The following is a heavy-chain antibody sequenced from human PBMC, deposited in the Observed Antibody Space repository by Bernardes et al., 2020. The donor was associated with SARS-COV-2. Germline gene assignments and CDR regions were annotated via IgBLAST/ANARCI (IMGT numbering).Heavy chain of an antibody. D-gene: IGHD3-3*01. CDR1: GYTFTSYD. V-gene: IGHV1-8*01. J-gene: IGHJ6*02. CDR2: MNPNSGNT. Sequence: ASVKVSCKASGYTFTSYDLNWVRQATGQGLEWMGWMNPNSGNTGYAQKFQGRVTMTRNTSISTAYMELSSLRSEDTAVYYCARAGGDRFYDFWSGYQNYYYGMDVWGQGTTVTVSS. CDR3: ARAGGDRFYDFWSGYQNYYYGMDV.